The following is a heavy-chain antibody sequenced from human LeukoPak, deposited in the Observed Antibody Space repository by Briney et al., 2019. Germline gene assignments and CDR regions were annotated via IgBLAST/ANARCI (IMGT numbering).Heavy chain of an antibody. D-gene: IGHD3-22*01. V-gene: IGHV3-11*01. CDR2: ISSSGSTI. CDR3: ARSRNYDSSGYYPPDAFVI. J-gene: IGHJ3*02. CDR1: GFTFSDYY. Sequence: GGSLRLSCAASGFTFSDYYMSWIRQAPGKGLEWVSYISSSGSTIYYADSVKGRFTISRDNAKNSLYLQMNSLRAEDTAVYYCARSRNYDSSGYYPPDAFVIWGQGTMVTVSS.